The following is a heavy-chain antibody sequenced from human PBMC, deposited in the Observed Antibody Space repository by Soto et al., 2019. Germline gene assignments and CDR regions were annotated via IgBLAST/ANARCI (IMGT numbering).Heavy chain of an antibody. V-gene: IGHV1-18*01. CDR1: GYTFGKYG. Sequence: QVQLVQSGTEVKKPGASVKVSCKASGYTFGKYGISWVRQDPGQGLEWVGWISVYHGNTVHAQKFRGRVNMTTDTSTSTAYMELGSLKSDDTDIYYCAKDCSGASCGFDIWGQGTLVTVSS. D-gene: IGHD2-15*01. CDR3: AKDCSGASCGFDI. CDR2: ISVYHGNT. J-gene: IGHJ4*02.